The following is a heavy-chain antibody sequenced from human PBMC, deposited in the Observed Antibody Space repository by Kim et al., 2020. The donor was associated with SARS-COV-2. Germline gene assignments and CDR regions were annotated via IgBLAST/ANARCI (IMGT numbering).Heavy chain of an antibody. CDR1: GGSISSGGYY. V-gene: IGHV4-31*03. CDR2: IYYSGST. CDR3: ARAQRGRLHRNGMDV. D-gene: IGHD6-25*01. Sequence: SETLSLTCTVSGGSISSGGYYWSWIRQHPGKGLEWIGYIYYSGSTYYNPSLKSRVTISVDTSKNQFSLKLSSVTAADTAVYYCARAQRGRLHRNGMDVWGQGTTVTVSS. J-gene: IGHJ6*02.